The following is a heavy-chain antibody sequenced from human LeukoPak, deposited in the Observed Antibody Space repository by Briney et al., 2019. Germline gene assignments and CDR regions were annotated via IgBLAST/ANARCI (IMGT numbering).Heavy chain of an antibody. CDR1: GFTVSNNY. V-gene: IGHV3-53*01. CDR3: YGIRLGDGFQI. CDR2: IYSYGFT. J-gene: IGHJ3*02. D-gene: IGHD3-16*01. Sequence: PGGSLRLSCAASGFTVSNNYMGWVRQAPGKGLEWVSLIYSYGFTAYADSVKGRFTIFRDNSNNTLYHQMNSLRAEDTAVYYCYGIRLGDGFQIWGQRTMVIVSS.